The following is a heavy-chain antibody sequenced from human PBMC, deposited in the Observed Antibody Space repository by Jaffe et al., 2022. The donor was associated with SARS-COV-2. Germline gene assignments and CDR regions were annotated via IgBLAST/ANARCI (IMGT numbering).Heavy chain of an antibody. CDR1: GFTFDDYA. D-gene: IGHD3-22*01. V-gene: IGHV3-9*01. J-gene: IGHJ3*02. Sequence: EVQLVESGGGLVQPGRSLRLSCAASGFTFDDYAMHWVRQAPGKGLEWVSGISWNSGSIGYADSVKGRFTISRDNAKNSLYLQMNSLRAEDTALYYCAKDYYYDSSGSPFDIWGQGTMVTVSS. CDR2: ISWNSGSI. CDR3: AKDYYYDSSGSPFDI.